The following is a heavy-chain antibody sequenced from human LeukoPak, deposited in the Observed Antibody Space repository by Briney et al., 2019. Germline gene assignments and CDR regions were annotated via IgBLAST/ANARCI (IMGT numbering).Heavy chain of an antibody. V-gene: IGHV4-34*01. CDR3: ARGARLYCSGGSCYSFPPINYFDY. CDR1: GGSFSGYY. CDR2: INHSGST. D-gene: IGHD2-15*01. Sequence: SETLSLTCAVYGGSFSGYYWSWIRQPPGKGLEWIGEINHSGSTNYNPSLKSRVTISVDTSKNQFSLKLSSVTAADTAVYYCARGARLYCSGGSCYSFPPINYFDYWGQGTLVTVSS. J-gene: IGHJ4*02.